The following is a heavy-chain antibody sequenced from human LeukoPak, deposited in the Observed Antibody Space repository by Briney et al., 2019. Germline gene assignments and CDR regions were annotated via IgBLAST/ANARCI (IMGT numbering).Heavy chain of an antibody. D-gene: IGHD3-22*01. Sequence: PSETLSLTCTVSGGSISSSNYYWGWIRQPPGKGLEWIGSIYYSGSTYYNPSLKSRVTISVDTSKNQFSLKLSSVTAADTAVYYCARRQPVSSYDSSGYYTDYWGQGTLVTVSS. CDR3: ARRQPVSSYDSSGYYTDY. V-gene: IGHV4-39*07. CDR2: IYYSGST. J-gene: IGHJ4*02. CDR1: GGSISSSNYY.